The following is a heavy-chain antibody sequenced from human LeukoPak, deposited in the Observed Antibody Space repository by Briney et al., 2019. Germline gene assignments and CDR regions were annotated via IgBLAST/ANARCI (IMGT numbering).Heavy chain of an antibody. CDR3: ARGEGYSSGWYLNWFDP. D-gene: IGHD6-19*01. Sequence: APVKVSCKASGYTFTSYAMHWVRQAPGQRLEWMGWINAGNGNTKYSQKFQGRVTITRDTSASTAYMELSSLRSEDTAVYYCARGEGYSSGWYLNWFDPWGQGTLVTVSS. V-gene: IGHV1-3*01. CDR2: INAGNGNT. CDR1: GYTFTSYA. J-gene: IGHJ5*02.